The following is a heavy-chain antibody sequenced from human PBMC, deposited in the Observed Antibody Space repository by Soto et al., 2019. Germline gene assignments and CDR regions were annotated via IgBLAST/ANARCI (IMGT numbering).Heavy chain of an antibody. CDR1: GASLSGFY. CDR2: MSITQDT. D-gene: IGHD1-26*01. Sequence: SATLSLTCTGAGASLSGFYWGWIRQSAGTGLELIVRMSITQDTYYKSSLRSRLSMSIDTSRNQFSLNLTSVTAADTARYYCARVEVAATSVADDWGQGIMVTVSA. J-gene: IGHJ4*02. CDR3: ARVEVAATSVADD. V-gene: IGHV4-4*07.